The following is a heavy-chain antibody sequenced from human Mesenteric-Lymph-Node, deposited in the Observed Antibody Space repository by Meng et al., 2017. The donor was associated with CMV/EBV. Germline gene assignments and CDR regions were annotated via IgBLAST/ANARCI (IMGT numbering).Heavy chain of an antibody. J-gene: IGHJ4*02. D-gene: IGHD3-3*01. V-gene: IGHV3-21*01. CDR2: ISSSSYI. CDR3: ARAFYDFWSGIGY. Sequence: GESLKISCAASGFTFSSYSMNWVRQAPGKGLEWVSSISSSSYIYYADSVKGRFTISRDNAKNSLYLQMNSLRAEDTAVYYCARAFYDFWSGIGYWGQGVLVTVSS. CDR1: GFTFSSYS.